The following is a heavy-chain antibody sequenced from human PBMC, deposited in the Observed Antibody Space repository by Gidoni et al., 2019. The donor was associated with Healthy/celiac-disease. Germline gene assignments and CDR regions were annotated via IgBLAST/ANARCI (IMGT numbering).Heavy chain of an antibody. CDR1: GYALTQLA. CDR2: FDPEDGET. V-gene: IGHV1-24*01. J-gene: IGHJ3*02. Sequence: GAEVKKPGASVKVSCKVSGYALTQLAMHWVRRAPGNGLEWMGGFDPEDGETIYAQKFQGRVTMTEDTSTDTAYRELSSLRAEDTAVYYCATERGGSYSMGAFDIWGQGTMVTVSS. CDR3: ATERGGSYSMGAFDI. D-gene: IGHD1-26*01.